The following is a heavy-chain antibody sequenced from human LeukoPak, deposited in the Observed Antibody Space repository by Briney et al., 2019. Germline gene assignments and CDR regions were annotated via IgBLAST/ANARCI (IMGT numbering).Heavy chain of an antibody. CDR1: GFTFSNYA. D-gene: IGHD6-13*01. V-gene: IGHV3-30*04. J-gene: IGHJ4*02. CDR3: AKTGGIAAAH. CDR2: ISYGGSNK. Sequence: GGSLRLSCVASGFTFSNYAMHWVRQAPGKGLEWVAVISYGGSNKYYADSVKGRFTISRDNSKNTLYLQMNSLRAEDTALYYCAKTGGIAAAHWGQGTLVTVSS.